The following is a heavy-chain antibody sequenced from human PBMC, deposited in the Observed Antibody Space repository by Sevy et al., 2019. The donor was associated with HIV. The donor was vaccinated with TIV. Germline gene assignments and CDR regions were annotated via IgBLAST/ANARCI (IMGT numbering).Heavy chain of an antibody. D-gene: IGHD3-10*01. J-gene: IGHJ4*02. CDR1: GLALSDYY. CDR2: ISGGGATI. Sequence: GGSLRLSCAASGLALSDYYMAWIRQAPGKGLEWVSYISGGGATIYYADSVKGRFTISRDNAKATPHLQMNSLRVDDTAVYFCARDPFHFLRGCFWGQGTQVTVSS. V-gene: IGHV3-11*01. CDR3: ARDPFHFLRGCF.